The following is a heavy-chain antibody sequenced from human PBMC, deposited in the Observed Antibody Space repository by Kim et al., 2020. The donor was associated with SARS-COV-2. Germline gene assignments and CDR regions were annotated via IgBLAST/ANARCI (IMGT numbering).Heavy chain of an antibody. V-gene: IGHV5-51*01. D-gene: IGHD3-10*01. J-gene: IGHJ5*02. CDR3: ARGRAELWFGVLFARWFGP. CDR2: IYPGDYDT. Sequence: GESLEISCKGSGYSFTSYWIGWVRQMPGKGMEGMGIIYPGDYDTRYSPSFQGQVNISADKSTSTAYLQWYSLKASEPAMYYCARGRAELWFGVLFARWFGPWSQGTLVIVSS. CDR1: GYSFTSYW.